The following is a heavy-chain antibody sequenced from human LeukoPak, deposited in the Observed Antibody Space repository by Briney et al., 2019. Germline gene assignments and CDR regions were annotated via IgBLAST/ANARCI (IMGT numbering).Heavy chain of an antibody. D-gene: IGHD1-7*01. CDR3: ARMNYISSGWGAPFDY. J-gene: IGHJ4*02. V-gene: IGHV3-48*04. CDR2: IRSSGSTI. Sequence: PGGSLRLSCTASGFTFSGYSMNWVRQAPGKGLKWISYIRSSGSTIYYADSMKGRFTISRDNAKNSLYLQMNSLRAEDTAVYYCARMNYISSGWGAPFDYWGQGTLVTVSS. CDR1: GFTFSGYS.